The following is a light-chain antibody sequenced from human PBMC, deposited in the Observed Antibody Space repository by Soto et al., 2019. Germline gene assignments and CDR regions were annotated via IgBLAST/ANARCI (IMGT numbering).Light chain of an antibody. V-gene: IGLV2-23*02. CDR1: SSDVGSYNL. J-gene: IGLJ1*01. Sequence: QSVLTQPASVSGSPGQSITISCTGTSSDVGSYNLVSWYQQHPGKAPKLMIYGVSKRPSGVSNRFSGSKSGNTATLTISGLQAEDEADYFCSSYAGGISVFGTGTKVTVL. CDR2: GVS. CDR3: SSYAGGISV.